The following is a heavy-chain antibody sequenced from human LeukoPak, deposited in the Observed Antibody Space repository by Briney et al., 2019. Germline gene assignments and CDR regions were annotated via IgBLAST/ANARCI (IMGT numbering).Heavy chain of an antibody. CDR1: GFSFSNSW. J-gene: IGHJ4*02. CDR3: ARGNGRGEY. V-gene: IGHV3-7*01. CDR2: IKQDGSET. Sequence: GGSLRLSCAASGFSFSNSWMNWARQAPGKGLEWVATIKQDGSETYYVDSVNGRFTISRDNAKNSLYLQTNGLRAEDTAVYYCARGNGRGEYWGQGTLVTVSS. D-gene: IGHD3-16*01.